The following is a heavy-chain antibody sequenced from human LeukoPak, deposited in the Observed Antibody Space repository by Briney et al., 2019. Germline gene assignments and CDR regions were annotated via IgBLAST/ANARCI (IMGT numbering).Heavy chain of an antibody. J-gene: IGHJ4*02. CDR3: ANPPLDYGDYALNFDY. V-gene: IGHV3-23*01. Sequence: GGSLRLSCAASGFTFSSYAMGWVRQAPGKGLEWVSTISVIGGRPYYADSVKGRFTISRDNSKNTLYLQMNSLRAEDTAVYYCANPPLDYGDYALNFDYWGQGTLVTVSS. CDR1: GFTFSSYA. CDR2: ISVIGGRP. D-gene: IGHD4-17*01.